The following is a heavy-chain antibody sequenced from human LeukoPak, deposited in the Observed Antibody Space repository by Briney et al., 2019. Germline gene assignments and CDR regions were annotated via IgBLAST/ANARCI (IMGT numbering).Heavy chain of an antibody. D-gene: IGHD2-21*01. CDR1: GCTFSTYA. CDR2: VTGSGGST. J-gene: IGHJ4*02. CDR3: GKVVEVESSTGLCDF. V-gene: IGHV3-23*01. Sequence: GGSLRLSCAASGCTFSTYARGWVRQAPGKGLEWVSTVTGSGGSTYYADSVNGRFTISRATSNNSPLQQIASLAADDPALYYGGKVVEVESSTGLCDFWGQGTLVTVSS.